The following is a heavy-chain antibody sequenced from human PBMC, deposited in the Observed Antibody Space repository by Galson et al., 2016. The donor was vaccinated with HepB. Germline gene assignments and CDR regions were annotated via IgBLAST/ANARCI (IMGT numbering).Heavy chain of an antibody. CDR3: ARDKGADTPFDH. J-gene: IGHJ4*02. D-gene: IGHD6-19*01. V-gene: IGHV3-74*01. CDR1: GFTFSSYW. CDR2: ITTDVTDT. Sequence: SLRLSCAASGFTFSSYWTHWVRQVPGKGLVWVARITTDVTDTGYAASVEGRFTVSRDNANRVVYLEMTSLRGDDTAVYYCARDKGADTPFDHWSQGTLVTVSS.